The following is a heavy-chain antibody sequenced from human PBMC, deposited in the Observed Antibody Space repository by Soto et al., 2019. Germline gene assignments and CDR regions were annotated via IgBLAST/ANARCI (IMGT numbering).Heavy chain of an antibody. CDR1: GYTFFNYG. Sequence: QVQLVQSGTEVKKPGASVKVSCKTSGYTFFNYGISWVRQAPGQGLEWMGWISAYNGNTNYAQNLQGRVTMTTDTSTKTAYMELRSLRSDDTAVYYCARRSSSSSWFDPWRQGTLVTVSS. J-gene: IGHJ5*02. D-gene: IGHD6-6*01. CDR2: ISAYNGNT. CDR3: ARRSSSSSWFDP. V-gene: IGHV1-18*01.